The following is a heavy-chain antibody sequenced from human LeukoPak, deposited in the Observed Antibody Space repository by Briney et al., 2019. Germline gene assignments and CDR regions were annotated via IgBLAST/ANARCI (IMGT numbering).Heavy chain of an antibody. CDR2: IYYSGIT. V-gene: IGHV4-39*07. D-gene: IGHD3-16*02. CDR1: DGSISSSTYY. CDR3: ARGLGYDYVWGSYRYKWFDP. Sequence: WETLSLTCTVSDGSISSSTYYWGWIRQPPGKGLEWIGTIYYSGITYYNSSLKSRVTISVNMSKNQFSLRLSSVTAADTAVYYCARGLGYDYVWGSYRYKWFDPWSQGTLVTVSS. J-gene: IGHJ5*02.